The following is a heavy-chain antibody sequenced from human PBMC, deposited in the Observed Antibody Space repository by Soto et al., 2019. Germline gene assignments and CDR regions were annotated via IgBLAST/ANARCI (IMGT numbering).Heavy chain of an antibody. J-gene: IGHJ6*03. CDR2: ISSNGVGT. CDR3: ARRDRTEFYYMAV. D-gene: IGHD2-21*01. V-gene: IGHV3-64*01. CDR1: GFTLSGYA. Sequence: EVQLAESGGGLAQPGGSLRLSCAASGFTLSGYAIDWVRQAPGKGLEYVSGISSNGVGTYYENSVQGRFTISRDNSKNTVYLQMGSLRPEDMAVYYCARRDRTEFYYMAVWGTGTTVTVSS.